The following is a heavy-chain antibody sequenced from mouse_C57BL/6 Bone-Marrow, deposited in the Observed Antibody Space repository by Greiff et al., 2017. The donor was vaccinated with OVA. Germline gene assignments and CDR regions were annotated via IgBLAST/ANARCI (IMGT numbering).Heavy chain of an antibody. CDR1: GYTFTDYY. D-gene: IGHD1-1*01. Sequence: VQLQQSGAELVRPGASVKLSCKASGYTFTDYYINLVNQRPGQGLEWISRIYPGSGNTYYNEKFKCKATLTAEKSSSTAYMKLSSLTSEDSAVYFCARADYYGSSYDAMDYWGQGTSVTVSS. CDR3: ARADYYGSSYDAMDY. CDR2: IYPGSGNT. J-gene: IGHJ4*01. V-gene: IGHV1-76*01.